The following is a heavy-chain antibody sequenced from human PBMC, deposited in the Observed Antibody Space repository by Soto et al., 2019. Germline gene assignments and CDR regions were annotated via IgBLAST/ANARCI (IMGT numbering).Heavy chain of an antibody. D-gene: IGHD6-25*01. CDR2: IYSGGDT. V-gene: IGHV3-66*01. Sequence: EVQLVESGGGLVQPGGSLRLSCAASGFTVSNNYMNWVRQAPGKGLEWVSVIYSGGDTYYADSVKGRFTISIDNSKNTLSLQMNSLRAEDTAIYYCATHPSSGYCGQGTLVTVSS. J-gene: IGHJ4*02. CDR1: GFTVSNNY. CDR3: ATHPSSGY.